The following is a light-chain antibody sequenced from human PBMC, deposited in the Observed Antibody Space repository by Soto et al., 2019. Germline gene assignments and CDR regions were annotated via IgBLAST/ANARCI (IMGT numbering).Light chain of an antibody. Sequence: EIERTDCPSTLSASLGERVLTTRRASQSISRRLAWYQQKPGKANRLLIYDVSTLESGVPSRFRGSGSGAEFTITISSLQTDDFATYYCQQHNSYLVTFGQGTKVDIK. J-gene: IGKJ1*01. V-gene: IGKV1-5*01. CDR2: DVS. CDR3: QQHNSYLVT. CDR1: QSISRR.